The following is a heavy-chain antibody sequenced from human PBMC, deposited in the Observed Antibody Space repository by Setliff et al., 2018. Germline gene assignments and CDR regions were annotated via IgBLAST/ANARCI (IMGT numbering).Heavy chain of an antibody. V-gene: IGHV4-59*11. CDR2: ISHSVAT. D-gene: IGHD3-22*01. CDR1: GDSMSDHH. J-gene: IGHJ6*04. CDR3: ARLKYYNSGTYWGNWDYYSGMDV. Sequence: SETLSLTCTVSGDSMSDHHWSWVRQSPGKGLDWIGYISHSVATKYNPSLKSRVAISIDVSKKQFSLELNSVTPADTAKYYCARLKYYNSGTYWGNWDYYSGMDVWGKGTTVTVSS.